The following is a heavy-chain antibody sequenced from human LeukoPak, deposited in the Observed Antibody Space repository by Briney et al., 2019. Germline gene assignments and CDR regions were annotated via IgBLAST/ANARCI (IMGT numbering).Heavy chain of an antibody. CDR2: IYYSGST. Sequence: PSETLSLTCTVSGGSISSGGYYWSWIRQHPGKGLEWIGYIYYSGSTYYNPSLKSRVTISVDTSKNQFSLKLSSVTAADTAVYYCARYRGSYRYASYYYYGMDVWGQGTTVTVSS. CDR3: ARYRGSYRYASYYYYGMDV. V-gene: IGHV4-31*03. CDR1: GGSISSGGYY. D-gene: IGHD3-16*02. J-gene: IGHJ6*02.